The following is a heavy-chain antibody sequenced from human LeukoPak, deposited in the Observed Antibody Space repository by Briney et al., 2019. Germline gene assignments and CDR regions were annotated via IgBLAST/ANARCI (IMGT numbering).Heavy chain of an antibody. D-gene: IGHD5-24*01. V-gene: IGHV1-2*02. Sequence: ASVKVSCKASGYTFTGYYMHWVRQAPGQGLEWMGWINLNSGGTNYAQKFQGRVTMTRDTSISTAYMELSRLRSDDTAVYYCARDRTGWLQFDYWGQGTLVTVSS. CDR3: ARDRTGWLQFDY. J-gene: IGHJ4*02. CDR2: INLNSGGT. CDR1: GYTFTGYY.